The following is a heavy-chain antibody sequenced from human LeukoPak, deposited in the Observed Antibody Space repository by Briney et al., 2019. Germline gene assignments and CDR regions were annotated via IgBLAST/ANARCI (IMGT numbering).Heavy chain of an antibody. CDR2: ITWDGQTT. V-gene: IGHV3-20*04. D-gene: IGHD3-22*01. Sequence: GGPLRLSCTASGLSFDDNGMSWVRQVPGKGLEWISGITWDGQTTGYADSVKGRFTISRDNAKNSLYLQMNSLRAEDTAIYYCARGAEYYYDSSGYFPFDYWGQGTLVTVSS. J-gene: IGHJ4*02. CDR1: GLSFDDNG. CDR3: ARGAEYYYDSSGYFPFDY.